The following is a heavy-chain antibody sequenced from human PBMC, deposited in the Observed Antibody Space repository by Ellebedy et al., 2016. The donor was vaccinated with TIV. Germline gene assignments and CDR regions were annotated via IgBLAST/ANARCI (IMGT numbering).Heavy chain of an antibody. V-gene: IGHV3-23*01. CDR1: GFTFSDHS. D-gene: IGHD4-17*01. J-gene: IGHJ4*02. CDR3: VKGGDYDRPDD. Sequence: GESLKISXAASGFTFSDHSMNWIRQAPGKGPEWVSTASRSDGSVHYTDSVKGRFTISRDNSKNTLYLQMNSPRAEDAALYYCVKGGDYDRPDDWGQGTLVTVSS. CDR2: ASRSDGSV.